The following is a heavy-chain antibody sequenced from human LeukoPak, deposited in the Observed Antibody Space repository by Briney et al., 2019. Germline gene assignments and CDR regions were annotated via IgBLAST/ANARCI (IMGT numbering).Heavy chain of an antibody. J-gene: IGHJ4*02. V-gene: IGHV1-2*06. D-gene: IGHD6-19*01. CDR1: GYRFTGYF. CDR3: ARDSSGPNYYFDS. Sequence: ASVKVSCKASGYRFTGYFMHWVRLAPGQGPEWLGRINPNSGDTKYSQKFQGRVTMTRDTSVNTASMELNSLRSDDTAVYYCARDSSGPNYYFDSWGQGTLVSVSS. CDR2: INPNSGDT.